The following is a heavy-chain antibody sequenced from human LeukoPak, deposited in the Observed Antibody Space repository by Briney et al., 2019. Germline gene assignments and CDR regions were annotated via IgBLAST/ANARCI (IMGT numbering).Heavy chain of an antibody. CDR2: ISAYNGDT. D-gene: IGHD6-13*01. CDR3: ARVKAAADEEDY. CDR1: GYNFNNYG. J-gene: IGHJ4*02. Sequence: ASVKVSCKASGYNFNNYGMSWVRQAPGQGLEWMGWISAYNGDTNYAQKVQDRVTMTTDTSTNTASMELRSLRSDDTAVYYCARVKAAADEEDYWGQGTLVTVPS. V-gene: IGHV1-18*01.